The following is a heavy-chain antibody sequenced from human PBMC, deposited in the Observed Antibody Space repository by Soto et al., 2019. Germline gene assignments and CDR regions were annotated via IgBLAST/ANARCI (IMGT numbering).Heavy chain of an antibody. CDR1: GFSLRTTVVG. CDR2: IYWNDDK. J-gene: IGHJ4*02. CDR3: AHTWGLPFDY. D-gene: IGHD3-16*01. V-gene: IGHV2-5*01. Sequence: QITLNESSPTLVEPTHTLTLTCTYSGFSLRTTVVGVGWIRQPPGKALEWLGIIYWNDDKRYSPSLKNRFTLTSDISKSQVVLTMTNMDPVDTAPYYCAHTWGLPFDYWGQGTLVIVSS.